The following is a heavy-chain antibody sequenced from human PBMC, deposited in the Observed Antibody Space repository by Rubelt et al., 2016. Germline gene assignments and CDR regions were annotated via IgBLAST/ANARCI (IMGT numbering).Heavy chain of an antibody. D-gene: IGHD1-26*01. V-gene: IGHV4-59*01. CDR1: GGSISSYY. CDR3: ARDSGSYSDPPPI. CDR2: IYYSGST. Sequence: VSGGSISSYYWSWIRQPPGKGLEWIGYIYYSGSTNYNPSLKSRVTISVDTSKNQFSLKLSSVTAADTAVYYCARDSGSYSDPPPIWGQGTMVTVSS. J-gene: IGHJ3*02.